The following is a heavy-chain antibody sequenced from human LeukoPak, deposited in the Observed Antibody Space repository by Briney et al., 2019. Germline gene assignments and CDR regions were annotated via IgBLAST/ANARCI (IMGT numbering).Heavy chain of an antibody. D-gene: IGHD2-15*01. J-gene: IGHJ6*02. Sequence: GGSLRLSCAASGFTFDEYAMHWVRQAPGKGLEWVSLISGDGGSTYYADSVKGRFTISRDNSKNSLYLQMNSLRTEDTALYYCAKDIGYCSGGSCYSRYYYGMDVWGQGTTVTVSS. CDR1: GFTFDEYA. CDR2: ISGDGGST. CDR3: AKDIGYCSGGSCYSRYYYGMDV. V-gene: IGHV3-43*02.